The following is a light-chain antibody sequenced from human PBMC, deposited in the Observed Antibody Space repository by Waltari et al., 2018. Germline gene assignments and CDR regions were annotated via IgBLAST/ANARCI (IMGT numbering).Light chain of an antibody. V-gene: IGKV1-5*03. J-gene: IGKJ4*01. CDR2: KTS. Sequence: DIQMTQSPSTLSASVGDRVTITCRASQSFLDWLAWYQQKPWKAPKLLIYKTSSLKSGVPSRFSGSASGTEFTLTISSLQPDDFATYYCQRYESYPFTFGGGTKVEIK. CDR1: QSFLDW. CDR3: QRYESYPFT.